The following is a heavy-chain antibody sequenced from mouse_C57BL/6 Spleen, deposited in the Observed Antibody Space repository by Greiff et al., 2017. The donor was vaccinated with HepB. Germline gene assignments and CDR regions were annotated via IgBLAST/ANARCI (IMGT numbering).Heavy chain of an antibody. CDR1: GYTFTDYY. D-gene: IGHD2-3*01. V-gene: IGHV1-76*01. Sequence: VQLQQSGAELVRPGASVKLSCKASGYTFTDYYINWVKQRPGQGLEWIARIYPGSGNTYYNEKFKGKATLTAEKSSSTAYMQLSSLTSEDSAVYFCARDIYDGYYWYFDVWGTGTTVTVSS. CDR3: ARDIYDGYYWYFDV. CDR2: IYPGSGNT. J-gene: IGHJ1*03.